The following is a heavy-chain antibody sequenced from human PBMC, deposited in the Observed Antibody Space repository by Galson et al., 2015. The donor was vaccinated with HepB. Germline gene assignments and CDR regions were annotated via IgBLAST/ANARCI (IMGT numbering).Heavy chain of an antibody. D-gene: IGHD1-26*01. Sequence: SLRLSCAASGFTFNKYDMHWVRQAPGKGLEWVAVISYDGTSKYYADSVKGRFTISRDNSKNMLFLQMDSLRADDTAVYYCATDLSVGAFDYWGQGTLVSVSS. J-gene: IGHJ4*02. V-gene: IGHV3-30*03. CDR2: ISYDGTSK. CDR3: ATDLSVGAFDY. CDR1: GFTFNKYD.